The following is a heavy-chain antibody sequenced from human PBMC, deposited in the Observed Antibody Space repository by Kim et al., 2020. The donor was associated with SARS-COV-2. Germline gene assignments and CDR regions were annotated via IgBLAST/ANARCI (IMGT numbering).Heavy chain of an antibody. Sequence: SETLSLTCTVSGGSISSGGYYWSWIRQHPGKGLEWIGYIYYSGSTYYNPSLKSRVTISVDTSKNQFSLKLSSVTAADTAVYYCARGITMVRGVTWFDPWGQGTLVTVSS. CDR3: ARGITMVRGVTWFDP. D-gene: IGHD3-10*01. V-gene: IGHV4-31*03. CDR1: GGSISSGGYY. CDR2: IYYSGST. J-gene: IGHJ5*02.